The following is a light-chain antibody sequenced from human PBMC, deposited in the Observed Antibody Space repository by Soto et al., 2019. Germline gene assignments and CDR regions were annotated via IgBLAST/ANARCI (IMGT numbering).Light chain of an antibody. J-gene: IGKJ1*01. CDR2: DAS. CDR1: QSISSY. CDR3: QQRRNWSKT. V-gene: IGKV3-11*01. Sequence: EIVLTQSPATLSLSPGERATLSCRASQSISSYLAWYQQKPGQAPRLLIDDASNRATGIPARFSGSGSGTDFTLPSSSLEPEDVTVYYCQQRRNWSKTFGQGTKLEIK.